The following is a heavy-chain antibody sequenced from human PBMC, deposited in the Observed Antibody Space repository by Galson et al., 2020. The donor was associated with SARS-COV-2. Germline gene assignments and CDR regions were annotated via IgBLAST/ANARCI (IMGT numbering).Heavy chain of an antibody. CDR2: IWSDGSNK. V-gene: IGHV3-33*01. D-gene: IGHD3-22*01. CDR3: ARDLFRGFGAYSSGYYPPYYYYGMDV. CDR1: GFTFSSYG. J-gene: IGHJ6*02. Sequence: GGSLRLSCAASGFTFSSYGMHWVRQAPGKGLEWVAVIWSDGSNKYYADSVKGRFPISSDNSKNTLYLQMNSLRAEDTAVYYCARDLFRGFGAYSSGYYPPYYYYGMDVWGQGTTVTVSS.